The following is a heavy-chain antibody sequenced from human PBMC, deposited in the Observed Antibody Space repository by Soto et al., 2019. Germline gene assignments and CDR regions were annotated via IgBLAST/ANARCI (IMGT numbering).Heavy chain of an antibody. CDR3: AREIAKYSGSDLDF. CDR2: ISSSSSYI. Sequence: EVQLVESGGGLVQPGGSLRLSCAASGFTFSSYSMNWVRQAPGKGLEWVSSISSSSSYIYYADSVKGRFTISRDNAKNTLYLQMNSLRAEDTAVYYCAREIAKYSGSDLDFWGQGTLVTVSS. D-gene: IGHD5-12*01. CDR1: GFTFSSYS. J-gene: IGHJ4*02. V-gene: IGHV3-21*01.